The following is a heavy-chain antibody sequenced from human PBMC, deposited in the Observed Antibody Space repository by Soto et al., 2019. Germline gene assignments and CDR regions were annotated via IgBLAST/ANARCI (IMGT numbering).Heavy chain of an antibody. CDR1: GYTFTSYY. V-gene: IGHV1-46*01. J-gene: IGHJ6*03. CDR2: INPRDDST. Sequence: ASVKVSCKASGYTFTSYYMHWVRQAPGQGLEWMGIINPRDDSTAYAQKFQGRVTMTRNTSTSTAYMELSSLRSEDTAVYYCARVSHGDYVEDYYMDVRGKGTTVTVSS. CDR3: ARVSHGDYVEDYYMDV. D-gene: IGHD4-17*01.